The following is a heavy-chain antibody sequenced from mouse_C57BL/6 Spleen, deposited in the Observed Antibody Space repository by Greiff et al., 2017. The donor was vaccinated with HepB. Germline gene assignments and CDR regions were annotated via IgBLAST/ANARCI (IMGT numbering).Heavy chain of an antibody. CDR2: INPNNGGT. V-gene: IGHV1-22*01. CDR1: GYTFTDYN. Sequence: EVQLQQSGPELVKPGASVKMSCKASGYTFTDYNMHWVKQSHGKSLEWIGYINPNNGGTSYNQKFKGKATLTVNKSSSTAYMELRSLTSEDSAVYYCARMITTIPWFAYGGQGTLVTVSA. J-gene: IGHJ3*01. CDR3: ARMITTIPWFAY. D-gene: IGHD2-4*01.